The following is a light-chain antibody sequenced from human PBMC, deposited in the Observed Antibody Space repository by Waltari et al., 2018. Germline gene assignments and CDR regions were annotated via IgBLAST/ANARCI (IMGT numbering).Light chain of an antibody. V-gene: IGKV3-15*01. J-gene: IGKJ2*01. CDR1: QSISRN. CDR2: GAS. Sequence: EILMTQSPATLSVSPGERATLSCRASQSISRNLAWYQQKPGQAPRLLIYGASTGATGIPARFSCSGSGTEFTLTIRSLQSEDFAVYYCQQYNNWRTFGQGTKLEIK. CDR3: QQYNNWRT.